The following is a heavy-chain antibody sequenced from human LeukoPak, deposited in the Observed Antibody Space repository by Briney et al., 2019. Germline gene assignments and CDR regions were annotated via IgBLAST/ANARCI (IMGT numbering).Heavy chain of an antibody. J-gene: IGHJ3*02. CDR3: ARDPYRFALDI. CDR1: GFTFSTIY. D-gene: IGHD1-26*01. CDR2: INVDGTAE. V-gene: IGHV3-7*03. Sequence: PGGSLRLSCAASGFTFSTIYMSWVRQTPGQGLEWVANINVDGTAEYYVDSVKGRFTISGGNAKNSLYLQMNSLRSEDTAVYYCARDPYRFALDIWGQGTVVLVSS.